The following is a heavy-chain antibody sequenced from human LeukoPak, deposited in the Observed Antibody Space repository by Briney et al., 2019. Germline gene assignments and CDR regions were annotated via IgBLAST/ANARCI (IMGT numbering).Heavy chain of an antibody. CDR1: GFIVSSND. CDR3: ARGATYAYYQDY. Sequence: PGGSLRLSCAASGFIVSSNDMHWVRQATGKGLEWVSGIGTAGDTYYLASVKGRFTISREKAKNSLYLQMNSLRAGDTAVYYCARGATYAYYQDYWGQGTLVTVSS. CDR2: IGTAGDT. V-gene: IGHV3-13*01. D-gene: IGHD1-26*01. J-gene: IGHJ4*02.